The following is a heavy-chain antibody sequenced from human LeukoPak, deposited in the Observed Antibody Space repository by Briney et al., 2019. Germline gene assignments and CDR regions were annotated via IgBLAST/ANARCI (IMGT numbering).Heavy chain of an antibody. CDR2: MNPNSGNT. CDR1: GYSFTSFD. D-gene: IGHD2-2*01. CDR3: ARGLGYCSSTSCYGNWFDP. V-gene: IGHV1-8*03. Sequence: ASVNVSCKASGYSFTSFDINWVRQASGQGLEGMGWMNPNSGNTGYAQKFQGRVTITRNTSISTAYMELSSLRSEDTAVYYCARGLGYCSSTSCYGNWFDPWGQGTLVTVSS. J-gene: IGHJ5*02.